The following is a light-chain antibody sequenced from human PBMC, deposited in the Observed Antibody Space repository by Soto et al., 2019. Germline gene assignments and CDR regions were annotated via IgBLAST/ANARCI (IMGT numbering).Light chain of an antibody. CDR3: QSYDDSLSVHYV. CDR2: GNT. V-gene: IGLV1-40*01. J-gene: IGLJ1*01. CDR1: SSNIGSTYD. Sequence: QSVLTQPPSVSGAPGQRGTICCTGSSSNIGSTYDVQWYQQLPGTAPKLLIHGNTNRPSGVPDRFSGSKSGTSASLAITGLQADDEADYYCQSYDDSLSVHYVFGTGTKLTVL.